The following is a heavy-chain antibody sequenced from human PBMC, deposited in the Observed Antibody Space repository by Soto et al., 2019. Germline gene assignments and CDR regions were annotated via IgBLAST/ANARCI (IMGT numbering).Heavy chain of an antibody. V-gene: IGHV3-30-3*01. CDR3: AREGAAAGIRGSGMDV. J-gene: IGHJ6*02. CDR2: ISYDGSNK. D-gene: IGHD6-13*01. Sequence: GGSLRLSCAASGFTFSSYAMHWVRQAPGKGLEWVAVISYDGSNKYYADSVKGRFTISRDNSKNTLYLQMNSLRAEDTAVYYCAREGAAAGIRGSGMDVWGQGTTVTVSS. CDR1: GFTFSSYA.